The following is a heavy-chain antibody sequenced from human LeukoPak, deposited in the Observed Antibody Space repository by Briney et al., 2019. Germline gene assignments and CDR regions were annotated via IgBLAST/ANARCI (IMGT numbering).Heavy chain of an antibody. CDR1: GFTFSSYA. Sequence: GGSLRLSCAASGFTFSSYAMHWVRPAPGKGLEWVAVISYDGSNKYYADSVKGRFTISRDNSKNTLYLQMNSLRAEDTAVYYCARDLIRGGLQTLYGMDVWGQGTTVTVSS. J-gene: IGHJ6*02. CDR2: ISYDGSNK. D-gene: IGHD5-12*01. CDR3: ARDLIRGGLQTLYGMDV. V-gene: IGHV3-30-3*01.